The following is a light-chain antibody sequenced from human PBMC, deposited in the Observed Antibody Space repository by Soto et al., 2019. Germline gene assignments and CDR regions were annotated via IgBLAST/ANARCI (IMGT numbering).Light chain of an antibody. CDR1: TGAVSSGHY. CDR3: MLSFNAAGV. CDR2: DTV. J-gene: IGLJ3*02. V-gene: IGLV7-46*01. Sequence: QTVVTQEPSLTVSPGGTVTLTCGSTTGAVSSGHYPYWFQQKPGQAPTTLIYDTVKRESWTPARFSGSLLEGKAALTLSGAQPEDEAEYYCMLSFNAAGVFGGGTKVTVL.